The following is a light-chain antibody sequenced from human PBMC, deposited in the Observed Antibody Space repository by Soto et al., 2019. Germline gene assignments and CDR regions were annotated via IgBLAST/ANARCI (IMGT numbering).Light chain of an antibody. V-gene: IGKV1-5*01. CDR1: ESIRTW. CDR3: QQYNSFST. CDR2: DAS. Sequence: IQVTKSASSMTASLAARLAITVRASESIRTWLAWYQHKPGKAPKFLIYDASSLESGAPSRFSGSGSGTEFTLTISSLQPDDSATYHCQQYNSFSTFGQGTKVDIK. J-gene: IGKJ1*01.